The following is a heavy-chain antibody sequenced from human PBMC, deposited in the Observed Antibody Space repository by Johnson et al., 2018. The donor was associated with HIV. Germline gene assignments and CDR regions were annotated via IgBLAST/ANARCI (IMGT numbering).Heavy chain of an antibody. V-gene: IGHV3-30*14. Sequence: QMQLVESGGGVVQPGRSLRLSCAASRFTFSSYAMHWVRQAPGKGLEWVAVIWYDGSNKYYADSVKGRFTISRDNSKNTLYLQMNSLRTEDTAVYYCARDSRYNNYGGGSVGAFDIWGQGTTVTVSS. CDR1: RFTFSSYA. J-gene: IGHJ3*02. CDR2: IWYDGSNK. CDR3: ARDSRYNNYGGGSVGAFDI. D-gene: IGHD4-11*01.